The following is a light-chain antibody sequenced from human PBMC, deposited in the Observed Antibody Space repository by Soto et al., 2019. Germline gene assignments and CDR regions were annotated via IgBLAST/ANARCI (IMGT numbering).Light chain of an antibody. CDR2: YDS. Sequence: SYELTQPPSVSVAPGKTARIACGGNNIGSKSVHWYQQKPGQAPVLVIYYDSDRPSGIPERFSGSNSGNTATLTISRVEAGDEADYYCQVWDSSSDQVGVFGGGTKVTVL. CDR3: QVWDSSSDQVGV. J-gene: IGLJ2*01. V-gene: IGLV3-21*04. CDR1: NIGSKS.